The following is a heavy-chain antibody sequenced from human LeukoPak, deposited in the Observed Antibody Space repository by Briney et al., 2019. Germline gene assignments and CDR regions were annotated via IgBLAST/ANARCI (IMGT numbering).Heavy chain of an antibody. Sequence: ASVKVSCKASGGTFSSYAISWVRQAPGQGLEWMGWINPNNGGTNYAQKFQGRVTMTRDTSISTAYMELSRLTSDDTAVYYCARPCELGATRCFDIWGQGTMVTVSS. D-gene: IGHD1-26*01. J-gene: IGHJ3*02. CDR1: GGTFSSYA. CDR2: INPNNGGT. V-gene: IGHV1-2*02. CDR3: ARPCELGATRCFDI.